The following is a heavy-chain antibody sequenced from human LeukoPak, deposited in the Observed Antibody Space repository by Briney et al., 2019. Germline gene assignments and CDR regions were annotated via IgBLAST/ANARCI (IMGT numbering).Heavy chain of an antibody. J-gene: IGHJ4*02. Sequence: SETLSLTCTVSGGSISSYYWSWIRQPPGKGLEWIGYIYYSGSTNYNSSLKSRVTISVDTSKNQFSLKLSSVTAADTAVYYCAREGREVSEGLRFLEWLLPEFDYWGQGTLVTVSS. V-gene: IGHV4-59*01. CDR2: IYYSGST. D-gene: IGHD3-3*01. CDR3: AREGREVSEGLRFLEWLLPEFDY. CDR1: GGSISSYY.